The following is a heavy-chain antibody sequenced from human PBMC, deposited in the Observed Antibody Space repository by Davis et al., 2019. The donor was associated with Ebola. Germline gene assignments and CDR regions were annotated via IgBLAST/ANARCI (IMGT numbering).Heavy chain of an antibody. CDR1: GFTFSGYG. CDR3: ARDRGIVGATELFDY. J-gene: IGHJ4*02. Sequence: GESLKISCAASGFTFSGYGMHWVRQAPGKGLEWVAFIRYDGSNKYYADSVKGRFTISRDDSKNTLYLQMNSLRAEDTAVYYCARDRGIVGATELFDYWGQGTLVTVSS. V-gene: IGHV3-30*02. D-gene: IGHD1-26*01. CDR2: IRYDGSNK.